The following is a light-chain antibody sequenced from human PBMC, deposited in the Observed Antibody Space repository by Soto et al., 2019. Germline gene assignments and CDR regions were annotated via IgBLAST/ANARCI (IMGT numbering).Light chain of an antibody. CDR2: DVS. V-gene: IGLV2-11*01. J-gene: IGLJ3*02. CDR1: SSDVGGYNY. Sequence: QSALTQPRSVSGSPGQSVTISCTGTSSDVGGYNYVSWYQQHPGKAPKLMIYDVSKRPSVVPDRFSGSKSGNTASLTISWLQTEDEADFYCCSHAGSYIWVFGGGTKLTVL. CDR3: CSHAGSYIWV.